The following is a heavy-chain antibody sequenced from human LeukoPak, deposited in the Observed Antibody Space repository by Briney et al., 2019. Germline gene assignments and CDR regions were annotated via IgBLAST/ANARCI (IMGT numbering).Heavy chain of an antibody. Sequence: SETLSLTCTVSGGSISSSSYYWGWIRQPPGKGPEWIGSIFYSGSTYYNVSLESRVTISVDTSRNQFFLKLNSVTAADTAVYYCARLQRGGTYWLYYFDSWGQGTLVTVSS. J-gene: IGHJ4*02. CDR2: IFYSGST. CDR1: GGSISSSSYY. D-gene: IGHD1-26*01. V-gene: IGHV4-39*01. CDR3: ARLQRGGTYWLYYFDS.